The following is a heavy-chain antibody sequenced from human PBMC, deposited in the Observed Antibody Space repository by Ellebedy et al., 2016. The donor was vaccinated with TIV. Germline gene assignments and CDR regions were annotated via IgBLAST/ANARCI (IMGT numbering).Heavy chain of an antibody. D-gene: IGHD3-10*01. CDR3: ARLLRGGRNDS. Sequence: SRVTISVDTSKNQFSLELSSVTAADTAVYYCARLLRGGRNDSWGQGTLVTVSS. V-gene: IGHV4-34*01. J-gene: IGHJ4*02.